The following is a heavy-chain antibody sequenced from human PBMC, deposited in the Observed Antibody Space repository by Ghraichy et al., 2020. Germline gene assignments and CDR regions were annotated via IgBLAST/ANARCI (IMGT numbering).Heavy chain of an antibody. CDR3: ARDVGPAAIDY. J-gene: IGHJ4*02. CDR2: IYYSGST. D-gene: IGHD2-2*01. Sequence: SETLSLTCTVSGGSISSGVYYWSWIRQHPGKGLEWIGYIYYSGSTYYNPSLKSRVTISVDTSKNQFSLKLSSVTAADTAVYYCARDVGPAAIDYWGQGTLVTVSS. CDR1: GGSISSGVYY. V-gene: IGHV4-31*03.